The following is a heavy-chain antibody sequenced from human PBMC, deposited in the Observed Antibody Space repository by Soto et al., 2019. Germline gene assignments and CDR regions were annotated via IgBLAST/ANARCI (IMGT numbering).Heavy chain of an antibody. D-gene: IGHD3-16*01. CDR1: GRSMSGNY. CDR2: VFYGGA. CDR3: ASYRGALYFES. Sequence: PSETLSLTCSVSGRSMSGNYWSWSRQSPDKGLEWLRSVFYGGADYTPSLGGRLSMSVETYKSQFSLKLTSVTVADTAVYYCASYRGALYFESWGPGILVTVSS. V-gene: IGHV4-59*01. J-gene: IGHJ4*02.